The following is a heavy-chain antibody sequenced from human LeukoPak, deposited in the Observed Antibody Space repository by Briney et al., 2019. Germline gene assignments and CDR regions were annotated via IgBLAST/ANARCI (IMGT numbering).Heavy chain of an antibody. V-gene: IGHV3-33*01. CDR2: IWHDGATK. CDR3: ARVRHYDYLAVDY. D-gene: IGHD3-3*01. J-gene: IGHJ4*02. CDR1: GFIFSNYA. Sequence: GTSLRLSCKTSGFIFSNYAMHWVRQAPGKGLDWVAMIWHDGATKFYADSVKGRFTISRDNSKDTLYLQMDSLRSEDTAVYYCARVRHYDYLAVDYWGQGTLVTVSS.